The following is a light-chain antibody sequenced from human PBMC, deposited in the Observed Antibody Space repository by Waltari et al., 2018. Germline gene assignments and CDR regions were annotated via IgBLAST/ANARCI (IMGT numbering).Light chain of an antibody. CDR3: QQYGSSPPYT. V-gene: IGKV3-20*01. CDR2: DAS. Sequence: EIVLTQSPGTLPLSTGERATLSCRASQSISSSYLAWFQQKPGQAPRLLIYDASSRATGIPDRFSGSGSGTDFTLTINRLEPEDFAVYYCQQYGSSPPYTFGQGTKLEIK. CDR1: QSISSSY. J-gene: IGKJ2*01.